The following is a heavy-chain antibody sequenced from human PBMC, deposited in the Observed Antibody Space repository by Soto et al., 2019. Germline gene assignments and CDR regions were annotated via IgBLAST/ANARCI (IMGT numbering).Heavy chain of an antibody. CDR2: IIPIFGTA. J-gene: IGHJ4*02. CDR1: GGTFSSYA. CDR3: ARAMGRYSGSYASFDY. Sequence: SVKVSCKASGGTFSSYAISWVRQAPGQGLEWMGGIIPIFGTANYAQKFQGRVTITADESTSTAYMELSSLRSEDTAVYYCARAMGRYSGSYASFDYWGQGTLVTVSS. D-gene: IGHD1-26*01. V-gene: IGHV1-69*13.